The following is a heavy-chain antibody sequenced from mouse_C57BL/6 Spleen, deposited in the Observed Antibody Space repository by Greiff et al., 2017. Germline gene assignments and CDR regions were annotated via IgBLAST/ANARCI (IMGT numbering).Heavy chain of an antibody. Sequence: EVQLQESGPGLVKPSQSLSLTCSVTGYSITSGYYWNWIRQFPGNKLEWMGYISYDGSNNYNPSLKNRISITRDTSKNQFFLKLNSVTTEDTSTYYCARYDYDDWYCDVWGTGTTVTVSS. CDR2: ISYDGSN. V-gene: IGHV3-6*01. J-gene: IGHJ1*03. CDR3: ARYDYDDWYCDV. D-gene: IGHD2-4*01. CDR1: GYSITSGYY.